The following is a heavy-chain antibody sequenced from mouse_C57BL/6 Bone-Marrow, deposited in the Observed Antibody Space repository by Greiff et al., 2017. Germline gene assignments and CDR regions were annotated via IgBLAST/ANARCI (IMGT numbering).Heavy chain of an antibody. CDR2: IYPSDGET. CDR1: GYTFTSYW. V-gene: IGHV1-61*01. CDR3: ARSGYYGSRWYFDV. Sequence: QVQLQQPGAELVRPGSSVKLSCKASGYTFTSYWMDWVKQRPGQGLEWIGNIYPSDGETHYNQKFKDKATLTVDKSSSTAYMQLSSLTSEDSAVFYYARSGYYGSRWYFDVWGTGTTVTVSS. D-gene: IGHD1-1*01. J-gene: IGHJ1*03.